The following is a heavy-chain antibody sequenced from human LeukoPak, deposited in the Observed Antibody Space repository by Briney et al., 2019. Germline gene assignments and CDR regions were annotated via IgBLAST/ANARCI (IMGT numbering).Heavy chain of an antibody. D-gene: IGHD1-26*01. J-gene: IGHJ5*02. Sequence: GASLKISCKGSGYSFTSYWIGWVRQMPGKGLEWMGVIYPGDSDTRYSPSFQGQVTISADKSISTTYLQWSSLKASDTAMYYCARRVGATSVDWFDPWGQGTLVTVSS. V-gene: IGHV5-51*01. CDR3: ARRVGATSVDWFDP. CDR1: GYSFTSYW. CDR2: IYPGDSDT.